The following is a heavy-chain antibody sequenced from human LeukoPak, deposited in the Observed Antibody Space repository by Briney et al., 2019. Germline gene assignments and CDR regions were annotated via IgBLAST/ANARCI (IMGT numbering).Heavy chain of an antibody. V-gene: IGHV4-59*12. CDR2: FYYSGST. Sequence: SETLSLTCTVSGGSISSNYWSWMRQPPGKGLEWIGYFYYSGSTTYNPSLKSRVTISVDTSRNQFSLKLSSVTAADTAVYYCARDQGYDSSGYYVGYYFDYWGQGTRVTVSS. D-gene: IGHD3-22*01. J-gene: IGHJ4*02. CDR1: GGSISSNY. CDR3: ARDQGYDSSGYYVGYYFDY.